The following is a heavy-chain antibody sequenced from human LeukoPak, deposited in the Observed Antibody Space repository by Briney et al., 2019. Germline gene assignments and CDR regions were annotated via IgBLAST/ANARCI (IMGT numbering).Heavy chain of an antibody. V-gene: IGHV3-30*03. J-gene: IGHJ1*01. CDR2: ISYDGYNK. CDR3: AMGSLAGHAECFHH. Sequence: PGRSLRLSCAASGFTFSSYGMHWVRQAPGKGLEWVAVISYDGYNKYYAVSVKGRFSISRDNSKSTLYLQMNSLRAEDTAVYYCAMGSLAGHAECFHHWGQGTLVTVSS. CDR1: GFTFSSYG. D-gene: IGHD6-19*01.